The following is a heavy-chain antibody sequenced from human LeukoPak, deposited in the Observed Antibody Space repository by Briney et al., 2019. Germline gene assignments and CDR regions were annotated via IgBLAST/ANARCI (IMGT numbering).Heavy chain of an antibody. D-gene: IGHD5-18*01. V-gene: IGHV4-59*11. CDR1: GGSMTTHH. CDR2: VFDSGRT. CDR3: TTIKRGNIFGYFDF. J-gene: IGHJ4*02. Sequence: SETLSLTCTVSGGSMTTHHWNWIRQTPGKGLEWIGYVFDSGRTKENPSLKSRVTLSADTSKNQLSLRMSSVTAADTAVYYCTTIKRGNIFGYFDFWGQGILVTVSS.